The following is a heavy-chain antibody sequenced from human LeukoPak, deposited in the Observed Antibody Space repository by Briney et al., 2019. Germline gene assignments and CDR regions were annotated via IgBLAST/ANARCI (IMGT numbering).Heavy chain of an antibody. D-gene: IGHD2-21*02. V-gene: IGHV3-30-3*01. J-gene: IGHJ4*02. CDR1: GFTFSSYA. CDR2: ISYDGSNK. CDR3: ARDILEVTATRGTFDY. Sequence: GGSLRLSCAASGFTFSSYAMHWVRQAPGKGLEWVAVISYDGSNKYYADSVKGRFTISRDNSKNTLYLQMNSLRAEDTAVYYCARDILEVTATRGTFDYWGQGTLVTVSS.